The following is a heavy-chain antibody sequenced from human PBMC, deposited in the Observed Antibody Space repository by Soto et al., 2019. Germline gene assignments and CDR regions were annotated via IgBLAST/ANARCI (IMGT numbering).Heavy chain of an antibody. CDR3: ARDMVYYYDSSGDLGASDI. CDR2: INPSGGST. J-gene: IGHJ3*02. CDR1: GYTFTSYY. V-gene: IGHV1-46*01. D-gene: IGHD3-22*01. Sequence: ASVKVSCKASGYTFTSYYMHWVRQAPGQGLDWMGIINPSGGSTSYAQKFQGRVTMTRDTSTSTVYMELSSLRSEDTAVYYCARDMVYYYDSSGDLGASDIWGQGTIVTVSS.